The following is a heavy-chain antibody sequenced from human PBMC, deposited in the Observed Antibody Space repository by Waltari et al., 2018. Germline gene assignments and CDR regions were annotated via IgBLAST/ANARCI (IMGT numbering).Heavy chain of an antibody. Sequence: EVQLVESGGGLIQPGGSLRLSCAASGFIVSSHYMRWVRQAPGRGLEWVSLIYSGGSTYYADSVKGRFTISRDNSKNTLYLQMDSLSVEDTAVYYCARWQQWPVRAFDYWGQGTLVTVSS. D-gene: IGHD6-19*01. V-gene: IGHV3-53*01. CDR2: IYSGGST. J-gene: IGHJ4*02. CDR3: ARWQQWPVRAFDY. CDR1: GFIVSSHY.